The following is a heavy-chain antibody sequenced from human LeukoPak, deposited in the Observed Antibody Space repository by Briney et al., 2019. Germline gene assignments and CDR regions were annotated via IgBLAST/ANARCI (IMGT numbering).Heavy chain of an antibody. D-gene: IGHD6-19*01. V-gene: IGHV1-18*01. CDR3: ARREQWLVGDDY. Sequence: ASVKVSCKASGYTFTSYDINWVRQATGQGLEWMGWISAYNGNTNYAQKFQGRVTMTTDTSTSTAYMELRSLRSDDTAVYYCARREQWLVGDDYWGQGTLVTVFS. CDR2: ISAYNGNT. J-gene: IGHJ4*02. CDR1: GYTFTSYD.